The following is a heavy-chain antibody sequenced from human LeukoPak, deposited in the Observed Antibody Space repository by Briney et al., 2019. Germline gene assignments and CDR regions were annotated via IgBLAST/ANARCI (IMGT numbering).Heavy chain of an antibody. CDR3: ARVIVGAEIDY. D-gene: IGHD1-26*01. V-gene: IGHV4-30-2*01. CDR1: GGSISSGGYS. CDR2: IYHSGGT. J-gene: IGHJ4*02. Sequence: SETLSLTCTVSGGSISSGGYSWSWIRQPPGKGLEWIGYIYHSGGTYYNPSLKSRVTISVDRSKNQFSLKLSSVTAADTAVYYCARVIVGAEIDYWGQGTLVTVSS.